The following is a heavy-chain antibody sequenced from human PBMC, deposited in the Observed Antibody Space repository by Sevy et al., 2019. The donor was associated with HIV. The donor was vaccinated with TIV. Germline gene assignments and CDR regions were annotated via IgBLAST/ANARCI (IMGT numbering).Heavy chain of an antibody. Sequence: GGSLRLSCAASGFTVSSNYMNWVRQAPGRGLEWVSVINSGGRTHYADSVKGRFTISRDNTKNTLYLQMNSLRAEDTAVYYCARYYDFWSMDVWGQGTTVTVSS. CDR2: INSGGRT. CDR1: GFTVSSNY. CDR3: ARYYDFWSMDV. V-gene: IGHV3-53*01. D-gene: IGHD3-3*01. J-gene: IGHJ6*02.